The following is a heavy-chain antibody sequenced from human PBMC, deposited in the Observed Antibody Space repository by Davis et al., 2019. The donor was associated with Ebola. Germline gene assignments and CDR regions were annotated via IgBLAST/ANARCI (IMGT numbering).Heavy chain of an antibody. V-gene: IGHV1-2*04. Sequence: ASVKVSCKASGYTFTGYYMHWVRPAPGQGLEWMGWINPNSGGTNYAQKFQGWVTMTRDTSISTAYMELSRLRSDDTAVYYCARDEMEVAGTLSYGMDVWGQGTTVTVSS. CDR1: GYTFTGYY. CDR2: INPNSGGT. CDR3: ARDEMEVAGTLSYGMDV. D-gene: IGHD6-19*01. J-gene: IGHJ6*02.